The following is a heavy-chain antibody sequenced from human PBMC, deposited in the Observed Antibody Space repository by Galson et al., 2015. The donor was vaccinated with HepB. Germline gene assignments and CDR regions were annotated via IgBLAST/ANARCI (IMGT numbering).Heavy chain of an antibody. V-gene: IGHV3-30-3*01. CDR1: GFTFSSYA. CDR3: ASLYCGDDCYLSYYYGMDV. Sequence: SLRLSCAASGFTFSSYAMHWVRQAPGKGLEWVAIISYDGSNKYYADSVKGRFTISRDNSKNTLYLQMNSLRAEDTAVYYRASLYCGDDCYLSYYYGMDVWGQGTTVTVSS. CDR2: ISYDGSNK. J-gene: IGHJ6*02. D-gene: IGHD2-21*01.